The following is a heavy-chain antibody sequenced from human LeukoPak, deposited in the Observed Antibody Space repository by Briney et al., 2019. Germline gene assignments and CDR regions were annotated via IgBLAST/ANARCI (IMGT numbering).Heavy chain of an antibody. Sequence: SQTLSLTCTVPGGSISSSSYYWGWIRQPPGKGLEWIGSIYYSGSTYYNPSLKSRVTISVDTSKNQFSLKLSSVTAADTAVYYCARSVDTAMGPVFDYWGQGTLVTVSS. D-gene: IGHD5-18*01. V-gene: IGHV4-39*01. J-gene: IGHJ4*02. CDR3: ARSVDTAMGPVFDY. CDR2: IYYSGST. CDR1: GGSISSSSYY.